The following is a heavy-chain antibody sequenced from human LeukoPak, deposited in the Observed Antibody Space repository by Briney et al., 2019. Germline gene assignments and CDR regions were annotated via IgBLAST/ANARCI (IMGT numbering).Heavy chain of an antibody. CDR3: ARDERYYGSGSYSSVWFDY. D-gene: IGHD3-10*01. J-gene: IGHJ4*02. V-gene: IGHV4-4*07. CDR2: IYTSGST. Sequence: SETLSLTCAVYGGSFSGYYWSWIRQPAGKGLEWIGRIYTSGSTNYNPSLKSRVTMSVDTSKNQFSLKLSSVTAADTAVYYCARDERYYGSGSYSSVWFDYWGQGTLVTVSS. CDR1: GGSFSGYY.